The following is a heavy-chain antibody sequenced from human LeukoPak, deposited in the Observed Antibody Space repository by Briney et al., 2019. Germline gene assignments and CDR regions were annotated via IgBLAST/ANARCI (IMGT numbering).Heavy chain of an antibody. CDR1: GDSISSYY. CDR2: IHSSAGT. D-gene: IGHD6-6*01. Sequence: SETLSLTCTVSGDSISSYYWSWIRQPAGKGLEWIGRIHSSAGTNYNPSLKSRVTMSVDTSKNQFSLKLSSVTAADTAVYYCARDEMIEIAARPAWFDPWGQGTLVTVSS. V-gene: IGHV4-4*07. CDR3: ARDEMIEIAARPAWFDP. J-gene: IGHJ5*02.